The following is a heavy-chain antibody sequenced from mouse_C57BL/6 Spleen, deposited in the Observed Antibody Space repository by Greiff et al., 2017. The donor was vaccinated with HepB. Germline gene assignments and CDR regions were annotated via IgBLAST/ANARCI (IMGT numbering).Heavy chain of an antibody. CDR1: GFTFSDYY. V-gene: IGHV5-16*01. CDR2: INYDGSST. Sequence: EVHLVESEGGLVQPGSSMKLSCTASGFTFSDYYMAWVRQVPEKGLEWVANINYDGSSTYYLDSLKSRFIISRDNAKNILYLQMSSLKSEDTATYYCARGGGNYDYAMDYWGQGTSVTVSS. D-gene: IGHD2-1*01. CDR3: ARGGGNYDYAMDY. J-gene: IGHJ4*01.